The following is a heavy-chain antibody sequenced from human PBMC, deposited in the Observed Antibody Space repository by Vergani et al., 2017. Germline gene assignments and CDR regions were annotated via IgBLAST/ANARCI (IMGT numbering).Heavy chain of an antibody. D-gene: IGHD2-21*01. CDR3: ARDLASGKPNFLKLYCGGDCYPPLDY. CDR1: GYTFTSYG. J-gene: IGHJ4*02. Sequence: QVQLVQSGAEVKKPGASVKVSCKASGYTFTSYGISWVRQAPGQGLEWMGWISAYNGNTIYAQKLQGRVTMTTDTSTSTAYMELRSLRSDDTAVYYCARDLASGKPNFLKLYCGGDCYPPLDYWGQGTLVTVSS. CDR2: ISAYNGNT. V-gene: IGHV1-18*01.